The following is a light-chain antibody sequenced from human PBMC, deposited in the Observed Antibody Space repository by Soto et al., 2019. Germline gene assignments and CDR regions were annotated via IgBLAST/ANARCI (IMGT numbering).Light chain of an antibody. CDR1: QAIRND. CDR2: AAS. J-gene: IGKJ1*01. CDR3: LQDYDLWT. V-gene: IGKV1-6*01. Sequence: AIQMTQSPSSLSASVGDRVTITCRASQAIRNDVSWYQQKPGKAPKLLIYAASTLHSGVPARFSGSGSGTDFTLTISSLQPEDLATYYCLQDYDLWTFGQGTKVDIK.